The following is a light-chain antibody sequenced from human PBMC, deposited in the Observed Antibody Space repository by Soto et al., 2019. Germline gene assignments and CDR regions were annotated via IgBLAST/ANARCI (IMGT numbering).Light chain of an antibody. CDR1: QSASSS. CDR3: QQRDNWPPIT. CDR2: DAS. Sequence: EIVLTQSPATLSLSPGERATLSYRASQSASSSLAWYQQKPGQAPRLLIYDASNRATGIPARFSGSGSGTDFTLTISSLEPEDFAVYYCQQRDNWPPITFGQGTRLEIK. J-gene: IGKJ5*01. V-gene: IGKV3-11*01.